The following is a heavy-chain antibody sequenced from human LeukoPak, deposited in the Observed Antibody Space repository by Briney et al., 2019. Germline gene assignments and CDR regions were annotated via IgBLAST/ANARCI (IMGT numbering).Heavy chain of an antibody. D-gene: IGHD3-16*01. CDR1: GLTFSSSW. CDR2: IPRDGSST. CDR3: ARDPGYESWSPFWGGMDV. Sequence: PGGPLRFSCAAPGLTFSSSWMHWVRQAPGKGLVWVSRIPRDGSSTTYADSVKGRFTTSRDNAKNTLYLQMDSLRDDDTAVYYCARDPGYESWSPFWGGMDVWGNGTTVIVSS. V-gene: IGHV3-74*01. J-gene: IGHJ6*04.